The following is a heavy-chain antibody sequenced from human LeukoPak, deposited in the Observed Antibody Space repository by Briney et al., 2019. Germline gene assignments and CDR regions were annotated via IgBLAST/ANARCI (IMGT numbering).Heavy chain of an antibody. CDR2: ISRSGTT. CDR1: NGSFSNYY. V-gene: IGHV4-34*01. J-gene: IGHJ5*02. D-gene: IGHD2-15*01. CDR3: ARGGGNYLFFCDRGRLDP. Sequence: SETLSLTCAVNNGSFSNYYWTWIRQSPGKGRQWIGEISRSGTTNNNPSLKSRLTLSIDESKHHLSLTLTSVTAADTALCFCARGGGNYLFFCDRGRLDPWGQGTLVTVSS.